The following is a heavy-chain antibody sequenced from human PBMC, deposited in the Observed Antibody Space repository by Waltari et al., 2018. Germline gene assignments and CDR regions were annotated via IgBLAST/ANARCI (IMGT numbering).Heavy chain of an antibody. D-gene: IGHD6-19*01. V-gene: IGHV3-21*01. CDR1: GFTFSGHS. J-gene: IGHJ5*02. CDR2: ISSSSSYI. CDR3: ARDPSAGHAYP. Sequence: EVQLVESGGGLVKPGGSLGLSSAASGFTFSGHSMNWVRQAPGKGLEWVSSISSSSSYIYYADSVKGRFTISRDNAKNSLYLQMNSLRAEDTAVYYCARDPSAGHAYPWGQGTLVTVSS.